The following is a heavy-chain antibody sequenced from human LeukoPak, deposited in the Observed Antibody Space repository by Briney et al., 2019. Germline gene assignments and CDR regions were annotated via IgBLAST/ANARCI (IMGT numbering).Heavy chain of an antibody. CDR3: ARGPPLYYYDSSGLPDFDY. CDR2: IIPILGIA. V-gene: IGHV1-69*10. Sequence: VKVSCKASGGTLSSYAISWVRQAPGQGLEWMGRIIPILGIANYAQKFQGRVTITADKSTSTAYMELSSLRSEDTAVYYCARGPPLYYYDSSGLPDFDYWGQGTLVTVSS. D-gene: IGHD3-22*01. J-gene: IGHJ4*02. CDR1: GGTLSSYA.